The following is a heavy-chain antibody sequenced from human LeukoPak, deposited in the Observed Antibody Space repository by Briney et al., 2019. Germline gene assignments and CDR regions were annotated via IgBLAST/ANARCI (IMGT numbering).Heavy chain of an antibody. D-gene: IGHD4-23*01. CDR2: IGTAGDT. Sequence: GGSLRLSCAASGFTFSSYDMHWVRQAPGKGLEWVSAIGTAGDTYYPGSVKGRFTISRENAKNSLYLQMNSLRAGDTAVYYCARGDHGGNSEDYYYGMDVWGQGTTVTVSS. J-gene: IGHJ6*02. CDR1: GFTFSSYD. V-gene: IGHV3-13*04. CDR3: ARGDHGGNSEDYYYGMDV.